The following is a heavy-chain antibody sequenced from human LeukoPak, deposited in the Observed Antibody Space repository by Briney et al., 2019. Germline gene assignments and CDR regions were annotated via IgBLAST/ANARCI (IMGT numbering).Heavy chain of an antibody. J-gene: IGHJ4*02. Sequence: PSETLSLTCTVSGGSISSSSYYWGWIRQPPGKGLEWIGSIYYSGSTYYNPSLKSRVTISVDTSKNQFSLKLSSVTAADTAVYYCARLGELPRFDYWGQGTLVAVSS. D-gene: IGHD2-15*01. CDR3: ARLGELPRFDY. V-gene: IGHV4-39*01. CDR1: GGSISSSSYY. CDR2: IYYSGST.